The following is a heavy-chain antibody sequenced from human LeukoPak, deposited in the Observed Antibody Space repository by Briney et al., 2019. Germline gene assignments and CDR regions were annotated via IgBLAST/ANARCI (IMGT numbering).Heavy chain of an antibody. Sequence: GGSLRLSCAASGFTFSSYSMNWVRQAPGKGLEWVSAISGSGGTTYYADPVKGRFTISRDNSKNTLYLQMSSLRAEDTALYYCAKDQAGAILYFDYWGQGTLVSASS. D-gene: IGHD1-26*01. CDR2: ISGSGGTT. J-gene: IGHJ4*02. CDR3: AKDQAGAILYFDY. V-gene: IGHV3-23*01. CDR1: GFTFSSYS.